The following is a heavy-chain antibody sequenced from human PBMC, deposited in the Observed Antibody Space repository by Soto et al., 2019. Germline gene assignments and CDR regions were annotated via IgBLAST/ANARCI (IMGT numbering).Heavy chain of an antibody. Sequence: PGGSLRLSCAASGFTFDDYAMHWVRQAPGKGLEWVSGISWNSGFINYADSVKGRFTISRDNAKNSLYLQMNSLKSEDTASYYCVKDKGSGNSFPWYFDFWGQGTLVTVSS. D-gene: IGHD5-18*01. J-gene: IGHJ4*02. CDR1: GFTFDDYA. CDR2: ISWNSGFI. V-gene: IGHV3-9*01. CDR3: VKDKGSGNSFPWYFDF.